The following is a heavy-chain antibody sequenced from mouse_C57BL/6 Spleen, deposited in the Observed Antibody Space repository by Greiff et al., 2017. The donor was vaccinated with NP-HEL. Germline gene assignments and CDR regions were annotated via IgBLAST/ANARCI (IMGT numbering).Heavy chain of an antibody. Sequence: EVQLQQSGPELVKPGASVKISCKASGYTFTDYYMNWVKQSHGKSLEWIGDINPNNGGTSYNQKFKGKATLTVDKSSSTAYMELRSLTSEDSAVYYCAREGAGADWFAYWGQGTLVTVSA. CDR3: AREGAGADWFAY. V-gene: IGHV1-26*01. CDR2: INPNNGGT. CDR1: GYTFTDYY. D-gene: IGHD3-3*01. J-gene: IGHJ3*01.